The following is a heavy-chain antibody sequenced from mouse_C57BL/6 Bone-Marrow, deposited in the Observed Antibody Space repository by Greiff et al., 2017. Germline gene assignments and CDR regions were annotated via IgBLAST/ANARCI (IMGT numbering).Heavy chain of an antibody. V-gene: IGHV14-3*01. D-gene: IGHD1-1*01. CDR1: GFNIKNPY. Sequence: VQLQQSVAELVRPGASVKLSCTASGFNIKNPYMHWVKQRPEQGLEWIGRIDPANGNTKYAPKFQGKATITADTSSNTAYLQLSSLTSEDTAIYYCAITTVGAYWGQGTLVTVSA. CDR2: IDPANGNT. CDR3: AITTVGAY. J-gene: IGHJ3*01.